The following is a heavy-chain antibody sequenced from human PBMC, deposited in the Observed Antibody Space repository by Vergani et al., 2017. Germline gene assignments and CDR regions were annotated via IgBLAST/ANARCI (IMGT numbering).Heavy chain of an antibody. V-gene: IGHV4-61*10. CDR3: ARDRNYYDSSGYYGAGEFDY. CDR2: IYYSGST. D-gene: IGHD3-22*01. Sequence: QVQLQESGPGLVKPSETLSLTCTVSGGSVSSGSYYWSWIRQPAGKGLEWIGYIYYSGSTNYNPSLKSRVTISVDTSKNQFSLKLSSVTAADTAVYYCARDRNYYDSSGYYGAGEFDYWGQGTLVTVSS. J-gene: IGHJ4*02. CDR1: GGSVSSGSYY.